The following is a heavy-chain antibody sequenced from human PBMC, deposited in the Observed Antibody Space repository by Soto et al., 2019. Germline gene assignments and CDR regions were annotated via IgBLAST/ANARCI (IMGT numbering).Heavy chain of an antibody. CDR2: ISAYNGNT. CDR1: GYTFTSYG. J-gene: IGHJ5*02. Sequence: GASVKVSCKASGYTFTSYGISWVRQAPGQGLEWMGWISAYNGNTNYAQKLQGRVTMTTDTSTSTAYMELRSLRSDDTAVYYCARVPVWQQLGRKVRENWFDPWGQGTLVTVSS. CDR3: ARVPVWQQLGRKVRENWFDP. D-gene: IGHD6-13*01. V-gene: IGHV1-18*01.